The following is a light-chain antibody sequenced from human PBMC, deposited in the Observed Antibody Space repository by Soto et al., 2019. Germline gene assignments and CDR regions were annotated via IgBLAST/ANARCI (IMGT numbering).Light chain of an antibody. CDR1: QNISSE. CDR2: TAS. CDR3: QRYNSYPLA. Sequence: ITKRPAKRRVSKEDRATITCRASQNISSELAWYQQKPGKAPKLLIYTASTLQSGVPSRFSGSGSGTEFTLTICSLRPDDFATYCCQRYNSYPLAFGQGTKVDI. J-gene: IGKJ1*01. V-gene: IGKV1-5*03.